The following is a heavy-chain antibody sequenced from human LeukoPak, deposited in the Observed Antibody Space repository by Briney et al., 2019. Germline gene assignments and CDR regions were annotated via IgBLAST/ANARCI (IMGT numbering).Heavy chain of an antibody. J-gene: IGHJ3*02. D-gene: IGHD3-3*01. V-gene: IGHV4-34*01. CDR1: GGSFSGYY. CDR2: INHSGST. Sequence: SETLSLTCAVYGGSFSGYYWSWIRQPPGKGLEWIGEINHSGSTNYNPSLKSRVTISVDTSKNQFSLKLSSVTAADTAVYCCARELKYYDFWSGSSHDAFDIWGQGTMVTVSS. CDR3: ARELKYYDFWSGSSHDAFDI.